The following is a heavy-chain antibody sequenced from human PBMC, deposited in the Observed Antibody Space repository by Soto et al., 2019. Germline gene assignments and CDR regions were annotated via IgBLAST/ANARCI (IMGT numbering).Heavy chain of an antibody. CDR3: TPEGTGFDY. D-gene: IGHD1-1*01. J-gene: IGHJ4*02. V-gene: IGHV3-73*02. CDR1: GFTFSGSA. CDR2: IRSKANSYAT. Sequence: EVQLVESGGGLVQPGGSLKLSCAASGFTFSGSAMHWVRQASGKGLEWVGRIRSKANSYATAYAPTVKGRFTVSRDDSRNTTYLQLNSLKSEDTAVYYCTPEGTGFDYCGQGTLVTVSS.